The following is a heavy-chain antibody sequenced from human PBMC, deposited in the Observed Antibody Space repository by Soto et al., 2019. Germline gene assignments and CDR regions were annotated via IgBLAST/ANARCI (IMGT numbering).Heavy chain of an antibody. J-gene: IGHJ4*02. Sequence: QVQLVESGGGVVQPGRSLRLSCAASGFTFSNYGMHWVRQAPGKGLEWVAVISYHGRDKYYADSVKGRFTISRDNSKNALYLEMNSLRAEDTDVYYWAKDHLMTPVTTVGYWGQGTLVTVSS. CDR1: GFTFSNYG. CDR3: AKDHLMTPVTTVGY. CDR2: ISYHGRDK. V-gene: IGHV3-30*18. D-gene: IGHD4-17*01.